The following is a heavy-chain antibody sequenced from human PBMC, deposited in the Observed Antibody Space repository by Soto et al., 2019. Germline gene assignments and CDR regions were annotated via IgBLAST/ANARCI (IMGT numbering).Heavy chain of an antibody. CDR3: VKDLWEGGYAPYNWFDT. J-gene: IGHJ5*02. V-gene: IGHV3-64D*06. CDR2: ISSNGGST. CDR1: GFTFSSYA. Sequence: GGSLRLSCSASGFTFSSYAMHWVRQAPGKGLEYVSAISSNGGSTYYADSVKGRFTISRDNSKNTLYRQMSSLRAEDTAVYYCVKDLWEGGYAPYNWFDTWGQGTLVTVSS. D-gene: IGHD5-12*01.